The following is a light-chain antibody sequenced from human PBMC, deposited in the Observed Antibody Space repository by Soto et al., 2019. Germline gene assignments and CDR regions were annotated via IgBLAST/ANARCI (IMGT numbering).Light chain of an antibody. CDR1: QGISSW. V-gene: IGKV1-12*02. Sequence: DIQMTQSPSSVSASVGDRATITCRASQGISSWLAWYQQKPGKATKLLIYAASSLQSGVPSRFMGHRSGTDFTLTNSSLQPEDFPTYYCQQANSFPWTFGQGTKVEIK. J-gene: IGKJ1*01. CDR3: QQANSFPWT. CDR2: AAS.